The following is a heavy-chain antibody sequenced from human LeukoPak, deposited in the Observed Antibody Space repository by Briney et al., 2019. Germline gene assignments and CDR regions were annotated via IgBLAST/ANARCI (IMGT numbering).Heavy chain of an antibody. V-gene: IGHV3-66*01. Sequence: PGGSLRPSCAASGFTVSNNYMSSVRQAPGKGLEWVSVIYSGGSTDYADSVKGRFTISRDNSKNALYLQMNSLRAEDTAVYYCAREGYCGGDCSLYWGRGPLVIASS. CDR1: GFTVSNNY. CDR3: AREGYCGGDCSLY. J-gene: IGHJ4*02. D-gene: IGHD2-21*02. CDR2: IYSGGST.